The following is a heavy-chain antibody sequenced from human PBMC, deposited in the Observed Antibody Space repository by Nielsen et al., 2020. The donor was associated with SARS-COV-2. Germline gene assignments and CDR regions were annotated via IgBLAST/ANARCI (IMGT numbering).Heavy chain of an antibody. CDR3: AKVDSPFDY. CDR1: GFTFDDYA. CDR2: ISWNSGSI. D-gene: IGHD3-22*01. V-gene: IGHV3-9*01. Sequence: SLRLSCAASGFTFDDYAMHWVRQAPGKGLEWVSGISWNSGSIGYADSVKGRFTISRDNAKNSLYLQMNSLRAEDTALYYCAKVDSPFDYWGQGTLVTVSS. J-gene: IGHJ4*02.